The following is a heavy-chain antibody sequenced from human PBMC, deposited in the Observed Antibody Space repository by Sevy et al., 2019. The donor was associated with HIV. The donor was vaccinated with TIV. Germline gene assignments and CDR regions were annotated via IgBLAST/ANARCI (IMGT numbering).Heavy chain of an antibody. CDR1: GFTFSTYG. D-gene: IGHD4-17*01. CDR2: IWFDESNT. CDR3: ARDLEFYDYGDYGPAFMPDY. V-gene: IGHV3-33*01. Sequence: GGSLRLSCAASGFTFSTYGMHWVRQAPGKGLEWVAVIWFDESNTYYADSVKVRFTISRDIAKNTLHLQMNSLRAEDTAVYYSARDLEFYDYGDYGPAFMPDYWGQGTLVTVSS. J-gene: IGHJ4*02.